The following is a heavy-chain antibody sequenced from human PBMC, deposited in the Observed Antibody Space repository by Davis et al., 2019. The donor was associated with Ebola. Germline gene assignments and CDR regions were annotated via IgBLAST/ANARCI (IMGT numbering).Heavy chain of an antibody. D-gene: IGHD3-3*01. Sequence: KVSCKGSGYSFTSYWIGWVRQLPGKGLEWMGIIYPGDSDTRYSPSFQGQVTISADKSISTAYLQWSSLKASDTAMYYCARVYDFWSDYYYYMDVWGKGTTVTVSS. CDR3: ARVYDFWSDYYYYMDV. V-gene: IGHV5-51*01. CDR1: GYSFTSYW. J-gene: IGHJ6*03. CDR2: IYPGDSDT.